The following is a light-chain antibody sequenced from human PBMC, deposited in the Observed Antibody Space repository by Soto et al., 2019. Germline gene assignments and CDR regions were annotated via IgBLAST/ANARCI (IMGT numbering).Light chain of an antibody. J-gene: IGLJ1*01. CDR2: EGS. CDR3: CSYAGRSTYYV. Sequence: QSALTQPASVSGSPGQSITISCTGTSSDVGSYNLVSWYQQHPGKAPKLMIYEGSKRPSWVSNRFSGSKSVNTASLTISGLQAEDEADYYCCSYAGRSTYYVFRTGTKLTVL. V-gene: IGLV2-23*01. CDR1: SSDVGSYNL.